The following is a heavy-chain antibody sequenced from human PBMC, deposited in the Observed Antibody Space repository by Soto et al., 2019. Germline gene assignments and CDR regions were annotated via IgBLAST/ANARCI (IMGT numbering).Heavy chain of an antibody. CDR2: INHSGST. CDR1: GGSFSGYY. CDR3: ARAAMVYYYYYYGMDV. V-gene: IGHV4-34*01. J-gene: IGHJ6*02. D-gene: IGHD5-18*01. Sequence: SETLSLTCAVYGGSFSGYYWSWIRQTPGKGLEWSGEINHSGSTNYNPSLKSRVTISVDTSKNQFSLKLSSVTAADTAVYYCARAAMVYYYYYYGMDVWGQGTTVT.